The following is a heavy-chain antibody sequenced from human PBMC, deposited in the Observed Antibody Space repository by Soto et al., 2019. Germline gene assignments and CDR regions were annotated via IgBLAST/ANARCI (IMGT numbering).Heavy chain of an antibody. CDR2: IYYSGST. CDR1: GGSISSYY. CDR3: ARHVGGFGSSGYYYFYDY. V-gene: IGHV4-59*08. J-gene: IGHJ4*02. D-gene: IGHD3-22*01. Sequence: PSETLSLTCTVSGGSISSYYLSWIRQPPGKGLEWIGYIYYSGSTNYNPSLKSRVTISVDTSKNQFSLKLSSVTAADTAVYYCARHVGGFGSSGYYYFYDYWGQGTLVTVSS.